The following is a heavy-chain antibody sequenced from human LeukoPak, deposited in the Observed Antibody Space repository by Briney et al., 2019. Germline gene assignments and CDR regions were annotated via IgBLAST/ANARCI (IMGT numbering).Heavy chain of an antibody. D-gene: IGHD4-17*01. CDR3: ARAPNYGDYGGQ. Sequence: GGSLRLSCAASGFTFSSYAMSWVRQVPGKGLEWVSLIYGGGTTYYSDSVKGRFTIASDSSKNKLYLQMNSLRAEDTAVYYCARAPNYGDYGGQWGRGTLVTVSS. V-gene: IGHV3-53*01. J-gene: IGHJ4*02. CDR1: GFTFSSYA. CDR2: IYGGGTT.